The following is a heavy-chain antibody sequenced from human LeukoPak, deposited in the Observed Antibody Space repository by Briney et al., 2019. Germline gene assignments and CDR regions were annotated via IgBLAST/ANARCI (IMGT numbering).Heavy chain of an antibody. J-gene: IGHJ4*02. CDR2: VSSDETKK. D-gene: IGHD5-18*01. V-gene: IGHV3-30*18. Sequence: GGSLRLSCTASGHSFSTYGKHWPRQAPGKGLEWAAVVSSDETKKYYADCVEGQFTISRDNCKNTLYVQMDGLRGEDTAVYDWAKDQRGYSCGELGYFDYWGQGTLVTVSS. CDR1: GHSFSTYG. CDR3: AKDQRGYSCGELGYFDY.